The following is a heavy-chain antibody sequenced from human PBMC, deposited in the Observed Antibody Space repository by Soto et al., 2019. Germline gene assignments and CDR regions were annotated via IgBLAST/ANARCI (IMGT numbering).Heavy chain of an antibody. CDR1: GFTFSNAW. J-gene: IGHJ6*02. D-gene: IGHD3-10*01. V-gene: IGHV3-15*01. CDR2: IKSKTDGGTT. CDR3: TTGRHGSGSYYYYGMDV. Sequence: GGSLILSCAASGFTFSNAWMSWVRQAPGKGLEWVGRIKSKTDGGTTDYAAPVKGRFTISRDDSKNTLYLQMNSLKTEDTAVYYCTTGRHGSGSYYYYGMDVWGQGTTVTVSS.